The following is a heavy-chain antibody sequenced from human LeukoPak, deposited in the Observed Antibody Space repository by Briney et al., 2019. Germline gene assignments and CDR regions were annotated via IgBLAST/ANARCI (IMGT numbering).Heavy chain of an antibody. J-gene: IGHJ5*02. D-gene: IGHD4-17*01. Sequence: GGSLRLSCAASGFTFSDYYMSWIRQAPGKGLEWVSYISSSGSTIYYADSVKGRFTISRDNAKNSLYLQMNSLRAEDTAVYYCARVGTVTPYNWFDPWGQGTLVTVSS. CDR2: ISSSGSTI. CDR3: ARVGTVTPYNWFDP. CDR1: GFTFSDYY. V-gene: IGHV3-11*04.